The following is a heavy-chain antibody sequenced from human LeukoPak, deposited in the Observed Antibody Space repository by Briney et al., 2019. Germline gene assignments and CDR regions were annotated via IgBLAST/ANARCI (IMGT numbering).Heavy chain of an antibody. V-gene: IGHV3-23*01. CDR1: GFTFSSYA. CDR3: ARDSSHLPLSGCSGGSCYFNY. D-gene: IGHD2-15*01. J-gene: IGHJ4*02. Sequence: PGGSLRLSCAASGFTFSSYAMSWVRQAPGKGLEWVSATSRSGGSTYYADSVKGRFTISRDNSKNTLYLQMNSLRAEDTAVYYCARDSSHLPLSGCSGGSCYFNYWGQGTLVTVSS. CDR2: TSRSGGST.